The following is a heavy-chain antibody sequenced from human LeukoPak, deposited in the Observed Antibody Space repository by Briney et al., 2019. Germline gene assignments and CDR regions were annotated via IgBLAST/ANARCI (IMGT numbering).Heavy chain of an antibody. J-gene: IGHJ4*02. CDR2: ISYDGSNK. CDR3: ARAVAGSFDY. V-gene: IGHV3-30-3*01. D-gene: IGHD6-19*01. Sequence: TGRSLRLSCAASGFTFSSYAMHWVRQAPGKGLEWVAVISYDGSNKYYADSVKGRFTISRDNAKNTLYLQMNSLRAEDTAVYYCARAVAGSFDYWGQGTLVTVSS. CDR1: GFTFSSYA.